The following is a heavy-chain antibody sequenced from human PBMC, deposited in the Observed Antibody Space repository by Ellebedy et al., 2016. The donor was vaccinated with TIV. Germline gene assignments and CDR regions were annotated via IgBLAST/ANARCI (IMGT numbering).Heavy chain of an antibody. D-gene: IGHD3-10*01. CDR1: GYSFTSYW. V-gene: IGHV5-51*01. CDR2: IYPGDSDT. Sequence: GESLKISXKGSGYSFTSYWIGWVRQMPGKGLEWMGIIYPGDSDTRYSPSFQGQVTISADKSISTAYLQWSSLKASDTAMYYCARQSELLWFREPLYYFDYWGQGTLVTVSS. CDR3: ARQSELLWFREPLYYFDY. J-gene: IGHJ4*02.